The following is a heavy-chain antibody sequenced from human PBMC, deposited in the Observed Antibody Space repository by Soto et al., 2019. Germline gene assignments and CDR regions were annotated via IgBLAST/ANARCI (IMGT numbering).Heavy chain of an antibody. CDR2: IYYSGST. D-gene: IGHD2-8*01. Sequence: SETLSLTCTVSGGSISSYYWSWIRQPPGKGLEWIGYIYYSGSTNYNPSLKSRVTISVDTSKDQFPLKLSSLRSEDTAVYYCARGPPRRGVYYYYYMDVWGKGTTVTVSS. CDR3: ARGPPRRGVYYYYYMDV. J-gene: IGHJ6*03. CDR1: GGSISSYY. V-gene: IGHV4-59*01.